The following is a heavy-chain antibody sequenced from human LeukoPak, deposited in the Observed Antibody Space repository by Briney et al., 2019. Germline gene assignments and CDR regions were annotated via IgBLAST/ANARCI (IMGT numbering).Heavy chain of an antibody. CDR1: GYTFTRYC. J-gene: IGHJ4*02. CDR3: ARGLRLSKIDY. V-gene: IGHV1-2*06. Sequence: ASVKVSCKASGYTFTRYCMHWVRQAPGQGLEWMGRINPNSGGTNYAQKFQGRVTMTRDTSISTAYMELSRLRSDDTAVYYCARGLRLSKIDYWGQGTPVIVSS. D-gene: IGHD3-16*02. CDR2: INPNSGGT.